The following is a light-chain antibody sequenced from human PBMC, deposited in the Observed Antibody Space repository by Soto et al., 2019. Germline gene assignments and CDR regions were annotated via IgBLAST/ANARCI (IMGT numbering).Light chain of an antibody. CDR1: ESISIF. CDR2: AAT. J-gene: IGKJ4*01. V-gene: IGKV1-39*01. CDR3: QQSYSPSLT. Sequence: DIQMTQSPSSLSASVGDRVIITCRASESISIFLNWYQQKPGKAPQVLIYAATSLQSGVPSRFSGSGSGTHFTLTISSLQPEDFATYYCQQSYSPSLTFGGGSRVEIK.